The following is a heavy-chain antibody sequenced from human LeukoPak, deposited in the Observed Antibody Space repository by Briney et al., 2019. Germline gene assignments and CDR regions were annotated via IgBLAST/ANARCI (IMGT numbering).Heavy chain of an antibody. Sequence: PSETLSLTCTVSGGSISSYFWSWIRQPPGRGLEWIGYIYYSGSTYYNPSLKSRVTISVDTSKNQFSLKLSSVTAADTAVYYCAREKWTGYYYDYWGQGTLVTVSS. CDR2: IYYSGST. J-gene: IGHJ4*02. CDR1: GGSISSYF. D-gene: IGHD1-14*01. V-gene: IGHV4-59*12. CDR3: AREKWTGYYYDY.